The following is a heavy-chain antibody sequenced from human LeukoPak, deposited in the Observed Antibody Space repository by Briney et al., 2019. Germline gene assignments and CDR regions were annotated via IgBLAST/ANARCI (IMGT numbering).Heavy chain of an antibody. Sequence: PSETLSLTCTVSGGSISSYYWSWIRQPPGKGLEWIGYIYYSGSTNYNPSLKSRVTISVDTSKNQFSLKLSSVTAADTAVYYCARDLRITMVRGVIDYYGMDVWGQGTTVTVSS. D-gene: IGHD3-10*01. V-gene: IGHV4-59*01. CDR2: IYYSGST. CDR3: ARDLRITMVRGVIDYYGMDV. J-gene: IGHJ6*02. CDR1: GGSISSYY.